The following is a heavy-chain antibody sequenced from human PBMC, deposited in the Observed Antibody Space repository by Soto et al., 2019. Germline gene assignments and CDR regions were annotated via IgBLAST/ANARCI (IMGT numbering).Heavy chain of an antibody. V-gene: IGHV4-31*03. D-gene: IGHD2-21*02. CDR2: RSYSGST. J-gene: IGHJ5*02. CDR1: GCSIRSGDYY. Sequence: SETLSHTCTVSGCSIRSGDYYWSWVRQHPGKGLEWIGYRSYSGSTYYNPSLKSRVTIVVDTSRNQFSLRLSSVTAADTAVYYCPREGGCSACGGHYLYISFDLWGQVPMVTLAS. CDR3: PREGGCSACGGHYLYISFDL.